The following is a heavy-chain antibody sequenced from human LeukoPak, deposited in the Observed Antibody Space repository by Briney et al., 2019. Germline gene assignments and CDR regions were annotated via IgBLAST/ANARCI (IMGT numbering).Heavy chain of an antibody. CDR2: IIPIFGTA. Sequence: GASVKVSCKASGYTFTSYGISWVRQAPGEGLEWMGGIIPIFGTANYAQKFQGRVTITTDESTSTAYMELSSLRSEDTAVYYCARERDLYYDFWSGYPGSASDIWGQGTMVTVSS. D-gene: IGHD3-3*01. CDR3: ARERDLYYDFWSGYPGSASDI. CDR1: GYTFTSYG. V-gene: IGHV1-69*05. J-gene: IGHJ3*02.